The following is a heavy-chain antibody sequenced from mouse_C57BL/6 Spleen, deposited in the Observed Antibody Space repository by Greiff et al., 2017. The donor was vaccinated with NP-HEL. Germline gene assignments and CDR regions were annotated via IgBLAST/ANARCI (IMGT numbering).Heavy chain of an antibody. D-gene: IGHD1-1*01. CDR3: ARRPYYGSEGKNYFDY. J-gene: IGHJ2*01. CDR2: ISSGGSYT. V-gene: IGHV5-6*02. CDR1: GFTFSSYG. Sequence: EVKLVESGGDLVKPGGSLKLSCAASGFTFSSYGMSWVRQTPDKRLEWVATISSGGSYTYYPDSVKGRFTISRDNAKNTLYLQMSSLKSEDTAMYYCARRPYYGSEGKNYFDYWGQGTTLTVSS.